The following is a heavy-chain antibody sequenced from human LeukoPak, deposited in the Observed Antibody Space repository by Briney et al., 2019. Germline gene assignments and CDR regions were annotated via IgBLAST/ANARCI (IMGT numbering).Heavy chain of an antibody. V-gene: IGHV1-69*13. D-gene: IGHD3-10*01. CDR2: IIPMFGST. CDR1: GGSFTNCP. CDR3: ASLPYPRGGFDY. Sequence: GASVKVSCKASGGSFTNCPFHWVRQAPGQGLEWMGGIIPMFGSTDYAQKFQGRLTITADESTTTAYLELSSLRSEDTAVYYCASLPYPRGGFDYWGQGTLVTVSS. J-gene: IGHJ4*02.